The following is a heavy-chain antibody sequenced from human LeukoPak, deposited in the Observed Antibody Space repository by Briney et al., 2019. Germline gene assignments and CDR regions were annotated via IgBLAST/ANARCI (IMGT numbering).Heavy chain of an antibody. CDR2: IYYSGST. Sequence: SETLSLTCTVSGGSISSYYWSWIRQPPGKGLEWIGYIYYSGSTNYNPSLKSRVTISVDTSKNQFSLELSSVTAADTAVYYCARHGIVDTSRKYYFDYWGQGTLVTVSS. V-gene: IGHV4-59*08. CDR1: GGSISSYY. J-gene: IGHJ4*02. CDR3: ARHGIVDTSRKYYFDY. D-gene: IGHD5-18*01.